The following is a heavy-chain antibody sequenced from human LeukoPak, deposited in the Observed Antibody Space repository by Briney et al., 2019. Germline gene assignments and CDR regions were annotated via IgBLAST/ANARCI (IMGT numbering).Heavy chain of an antibody. D-gene: IGHD3-22*01. V-gene: IGHV3-7*01. CDR2: IKQDGSEK. J-gene: IGHJ3*02. Sequence: GGSLRLSCAASGFTFSSYWMSWVRQAPGKGLEWVANIKQDGSEKYYVDSVKGRFTISRDNAKNSLYLQMNSLRAKDTAVYYCARVSRSSGYDAFDIWGQGTMVTVSS. CDR1: GFTFSSYW. CDR3: ARVSRSSGYDAFDI.